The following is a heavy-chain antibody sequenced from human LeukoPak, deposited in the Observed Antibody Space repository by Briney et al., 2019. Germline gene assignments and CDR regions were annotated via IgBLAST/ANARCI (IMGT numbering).Heavy chain of an antibody. D-gene: IGHD6-13*01. J-gene: IGHJ5*02. CDR1: TFTFSSYG. Sequence: GESLKISCAASTFTFSSYGLHWVRQPPGKGLEWVAVIWNDGSKKYYADSVKGRFTISRDNSKNTLYLQMNSLRDDDTAVYYCVRGVGVSRFNYFDPWGQGTLVIVSS. V-gene: IGHV3-33*01. CDR3: VRGVGVSRFNYFDP. CDR2: IWNDGSKK.